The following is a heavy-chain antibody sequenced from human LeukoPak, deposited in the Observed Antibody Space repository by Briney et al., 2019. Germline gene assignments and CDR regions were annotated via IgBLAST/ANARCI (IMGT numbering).Heavy chain of an antibody. Sequence: GGSLRLSCSASGFVFSIYTMYWVRQAPGKGPEYVSTISGSGNGGSIYYADSVRGRFTISRDDSKSILYLQMNGLRSEDTAVYYCVKDFGRVRGTPDSWGQGTLVTVSS. J-gene: IGHJ4*02. V-gene: IGHV3-64D*06. CDR1: GFVFSIYT. CDR2: ISGSGNGGSI. D-gene: IGHD3-16*01. CDR3: VKDFGRVRGTPDS.